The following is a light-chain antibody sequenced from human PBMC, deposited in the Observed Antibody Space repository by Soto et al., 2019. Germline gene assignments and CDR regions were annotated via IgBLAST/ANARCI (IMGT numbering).Light chain of an antibody. Sequence: TQAPGTRSLSPRERATLSCRAGQSVSSSYLAWYQQKPGQAPRLLIYGSSTRATGIPARFSGSGSGTESTLTLSSLQSEDFAVYYCQQYNNWPPWTFGQGTKVDIK. CDR2: GSS. J-gene: IGKJ1*01. CDR1: QSVSSSY. V-gene: IGKV3-15*01. CDR3: QQYNNWPPWT.